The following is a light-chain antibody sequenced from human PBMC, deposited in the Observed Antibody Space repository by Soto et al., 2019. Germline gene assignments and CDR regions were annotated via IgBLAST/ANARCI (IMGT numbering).Light chain of an antibody. J-gene: IGKJ4*01. V-gene: IGKV1-5*03. CDR1: QSISTW. CDR3: QQYNTYPLT. CDR2: KAS. Sequence: DIQMTQSPSTPSSSLGDRVTITFPASQSISTWLAWYQQKPGKAPRLLIYKASNLEGGVPSRFSGSGSGTEFTITISSLQPDDFATYYCQQYNTYPLTFGGGTRVDIK.